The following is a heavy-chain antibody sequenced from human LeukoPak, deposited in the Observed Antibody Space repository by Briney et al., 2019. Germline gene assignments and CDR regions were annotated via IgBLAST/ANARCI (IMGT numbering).Heavy chain of an antibody. CDR3: ARSTPVIAAAGLNFQH. J-gene: IGHJ1*01. D-gene: IGHD6-13*01. CDR2: INHSGST. V-gene: IGHV4-34*01. CDR1: GGSFSGYY. Sequence: SETLSLTCAVYGGSFSGYYWSWIRQPPGKGLEWIGEINHSGSTNYNPSLKSRVTISVDTSKNQFSLKLSSVTAADTAVYYCARSTPVIAAAGLNFQHWGQGTLVTVSS.